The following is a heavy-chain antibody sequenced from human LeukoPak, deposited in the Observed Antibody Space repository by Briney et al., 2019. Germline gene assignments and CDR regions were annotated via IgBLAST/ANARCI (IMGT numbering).Heavy chain of an antibody. Sequence: PGGSLRLSCAASGSMFSNYNMNWVRQAPGKGLEWVSYISSSSSTIYYADSVKGRFTISRDNAKKSVYLQMNSLRAEDTAVFYCAFSGSYGVYWGQGTLVTVSS. CDR1: GSMFSNYN. CDR2: ISSSSSTI. J-gene: IGHJ4*02. V-gene: IGHV3-48*01. CDR3: AFSGSYGVY. D-gene: IGHD1-26*01.